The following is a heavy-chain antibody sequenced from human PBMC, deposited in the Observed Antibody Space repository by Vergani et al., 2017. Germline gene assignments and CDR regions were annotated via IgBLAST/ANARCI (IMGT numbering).Heavy chain of an antibody. Sequence: EVMLVQSGAEVKKPGESLRISCKGSGYSFTSYWISWVRQMPGKGLEWMGRIDPSDSYTNYSPSFQGHVTISADKSISTAYLQWSSLKASDTAMYYCARQVAVAGKWWGPYYYYGMDVWGQGTTLTVSS. V-gene: IGHV5-10-1*01. J-gene: IGHJ6*02. CDR1: GYSFTSYW. D-gene: IGHD6-19*01. CDR3: ARQVAVAGKWWGPYYYYGMDV. CDR2: IDPSDSYT.